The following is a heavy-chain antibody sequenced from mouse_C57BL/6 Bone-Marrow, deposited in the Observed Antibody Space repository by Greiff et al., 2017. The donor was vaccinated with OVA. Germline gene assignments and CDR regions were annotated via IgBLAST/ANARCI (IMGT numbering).Heavy chain of an antibody. CDR1: GFTFSSYA. CDR3: APAYYSNRGFAY. D-gene: IGHD2-5*01. V-gene: IGHV5-4*01. CDR2: ISDGGSYT. Sequence: EVQVVESGGGLVKPGGSLKLSCAASGFTFSSYAMSWVRQTPEKRLEWVATISDGGSYTYYPDNVKGRFTISRDNAKNNLYLQMSHLKSEDTAMYYCAPAYYSNRGFAYWGQGTLVTVSA. J-gene: IGHJ3*01.